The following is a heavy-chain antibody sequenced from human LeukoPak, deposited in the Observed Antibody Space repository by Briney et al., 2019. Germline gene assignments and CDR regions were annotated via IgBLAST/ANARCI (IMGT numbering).Heavy chain of an antibody. J-gene: IGHJ4*02. D-gene: IGHD6-13*01. CDR2: IYWNDDK. V-gene: IGHV2-5*01. Sequence: SGPTLVNPTQTLTLTCTFSGFSLSTSGVGVGWIRQPPGKSLEWLALIYWNDDKRYNPSLKSRLTITKDTSKNQVVLTMTNMDPVDTATYYCAHSPSRWAAAGLFDYWGQGTLVTVSS. CDR3: AHSPSRWAAAGLFDY. CDR1: GFSLSTSGVG.